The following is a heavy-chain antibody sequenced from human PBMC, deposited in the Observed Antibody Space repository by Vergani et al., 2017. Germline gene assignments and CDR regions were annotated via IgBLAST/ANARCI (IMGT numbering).Heavy chain of an antibody. CDR1: GGSISSRNCY. D-gene: IGHD6-13*01. V-gene: IGHV4-39*01. CDR3: ARGYSSSRASMDV. Sequence: QVRLQESGPGLVKPSETLSLTCSVSGGSISSRNCYWGWIRQPPGKGLEWIGSLFYGATAYYNPSLESRVIISIVTSKNQFSLKLSSVTAADTAVYYCARGYSSSRASMDVWGQGTTVTVSS. CDR2: LFYGATA. J-gene: IGHJ6*02.